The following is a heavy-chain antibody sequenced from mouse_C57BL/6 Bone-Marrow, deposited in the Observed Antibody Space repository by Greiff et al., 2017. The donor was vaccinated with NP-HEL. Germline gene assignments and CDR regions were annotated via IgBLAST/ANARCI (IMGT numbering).Heavy chain of an antibody. CDR2: INPGSGGT. CDR1: GYAFTNYL. V-gene: IGHV1-54*01. J-gene: IGHJ4*01. CDR3: GRGGLFYAMDY. Sequence: QVQLQQSGAELVRPGTSVKVSCKASGYAFTNYLIEWVKQRPGQGLEWIGVINPGSGGTNYNEKFKGKATLTADKSSSTAYMQLSSLTSEDSAVYFCGRGGLFYAMDYWGQGTSVTVSS.